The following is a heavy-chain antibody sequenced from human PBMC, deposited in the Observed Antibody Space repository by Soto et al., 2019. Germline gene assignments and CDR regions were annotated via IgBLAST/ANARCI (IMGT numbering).Heavy chain of an antibody. V-gene: IGHV3-7*05. Sequence: DVQLMESGGCLVQPGGSLRLSCAASGFTFRYYWMTWVRQAPGKGLEWVANIMRDGGEEHYVDSLKGRFSVSRDNAKASLYLNMNSLRVADTAVYYCARDATYLDSSFYYAVFDIWGQGTMVTVSS. CDR3: ARDATYLDSSFYYAVFDI. J-gene: IGHJ3*02. D-gene: IGHD3-22*01. CDR1: GFTFRYYW. CDR2: IMRDGGEE.